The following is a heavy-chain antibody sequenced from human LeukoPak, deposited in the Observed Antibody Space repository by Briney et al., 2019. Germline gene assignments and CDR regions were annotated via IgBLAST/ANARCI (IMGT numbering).Heavy chain of an antibody. CDR2: ISYDGSNK. Sequence: GSLKLSCAASGFTFRSYAMHWVRQAPGKGLEWVAVISYDGSNKYYADSVKGRFTISRDNSKNTLYLQMNSLRAEDTAVYYCAREGLYYVRRRSYYYYGMDVWGQGTTVTVSS. J-gene: IGHJ6*02. V-gene: IGHV3-30-3*01. CDR3: AREGLYYVRRRSYYYYGMDV. D-gene: IGHD3-10*02. CDR1: GFTFRSYA.